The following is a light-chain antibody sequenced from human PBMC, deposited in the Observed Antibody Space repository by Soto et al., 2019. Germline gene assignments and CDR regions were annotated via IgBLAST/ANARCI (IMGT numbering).Light chain of an antibody. Sequence: QMPPSHYSLSASVVYMLPITCLASQSISIYLNWYQQKPGKAPKLLIYAASSLQSGVPSRFSGSGSGTDFTLTISSLQPEDFATYYCQQSYSTPQTFGQGNTVDIK. CDR3: QQSYSTPQT. CDR1: QSISIY. V-gene: IGKV1-39*01. J-gene: IGKJ1*01. CDR2: AAS.